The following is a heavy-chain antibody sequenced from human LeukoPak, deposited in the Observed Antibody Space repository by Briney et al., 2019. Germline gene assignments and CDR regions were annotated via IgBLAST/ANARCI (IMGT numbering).Heavy chain of an antibody. CDR3: ARDRYSSGWYEEPDEYYFDY. CDR2: ISSSSSYI. J-gene: IGHJ4*02. CDR1: GFTFSSYS. Sequence: GGSLRLSCAASGFTFSSYSMNWVRQAPGKGLEWVSSISSSSSYIYYADSVKGRFTISRDNAKNSLYLQMNSLRAEDTAVYYCARDRYSSGWYEEPDEYYFDYWGQGTLVTVSS. V-gene: IGHV3-21*01. D-gene: IGHD6-19*01.